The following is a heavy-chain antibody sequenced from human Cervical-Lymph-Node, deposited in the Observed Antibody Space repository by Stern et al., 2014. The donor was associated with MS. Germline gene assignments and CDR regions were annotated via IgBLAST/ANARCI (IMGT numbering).Heavy chain of an antibody. Sequence: QVQLVQSGAEVKKPGASVKVSCKASGYTFTRYHMHWVRQAPGQGPEWLGIINPSDAGTKYAQKFQGRVTMTRDTSTSTVYMDLRSLTSEDTAVYFCARDSTSWCADYWGQGTLVTVSS. V-gene: IGHV1-46*01. D-gene: IGHD6-13*01. J-gene: IGHJ4*02. CDR1: GYTFTRYH. CDR2: INPSDAGT. CDR3: ARDSTSWCADY.